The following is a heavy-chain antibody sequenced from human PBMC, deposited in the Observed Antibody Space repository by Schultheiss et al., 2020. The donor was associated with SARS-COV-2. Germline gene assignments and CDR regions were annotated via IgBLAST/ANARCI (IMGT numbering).Heavy chain of an antibody. V-gene: IGHV4-59*12. CDR3: ARGGPVYSSSWYWFDP. J-gene: IGHJ5*02. Sequence: SETLSLTCTVSGGSISSYYWSWIRQPPGKGLEWIGYIYYSGSTNYNPSLKGRVTISVDKSKNQFSLKLSSVTAADTAVYYCARGGPVYSSSWYWFDPWGQGTLVTVSS. D-gene: IGHD6-13*01. CDR2: IYYSGST. CDR1: GGSISSYY.